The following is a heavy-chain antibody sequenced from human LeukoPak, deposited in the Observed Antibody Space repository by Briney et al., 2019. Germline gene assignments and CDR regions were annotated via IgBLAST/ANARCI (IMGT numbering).Heavy chain of an antibody. CDR2: INHSGST. CDR1: GGSFSGYY. J-gene: IGHJ5*02. V-gene: IGHV4-34*01. D-gene: IGHD5-12*01. Sequence: PSETLSLTCAVYGGSFSGYYWSWIRQPPGKGLEWIGEINHSGSTNYNPSLKSRVTISVDTSKNQFSLKLSSVTAADTAVYYCARVGGYSGYLNTYNWFDPWGQGTLVTVSP. CDR3: ARVGGYSGYLNTYNWFDP.